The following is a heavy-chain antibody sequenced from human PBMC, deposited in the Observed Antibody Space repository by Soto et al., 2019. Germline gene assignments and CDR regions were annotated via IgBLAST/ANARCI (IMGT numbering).Heavy chain of an antibody. CDR2: ISYSGST. CDR1: GGSISSGGYY. Sequence: QVQLQESGPGLVKPSQTLSLTCTVSGGSISSGGYYWSWIRQHPGKGLEWIGYISYSGSTSYNPSLKSRVTISVDTSKNQFSLKLSSVTAADPAVYYCARGWETAMVDYWVQGSLVTVSS. D-gene: IGHD5-18*01. J-gene: IGHJ4*02. CDR3: ARGWETAMVDY. V-gene: IGHV4-31*03.